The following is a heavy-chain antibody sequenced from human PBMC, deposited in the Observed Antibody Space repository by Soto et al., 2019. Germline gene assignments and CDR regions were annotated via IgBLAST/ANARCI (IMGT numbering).Heavy chain of an antibody. Sequence: EVQLVESGGGLVKPGGSLRLSCAASGFTFSSYSMNWVRQAPGKGLEWVSSISSSSSYIYYADSVKGRFTISRDNAKNSLXXXMNXXXXXXXXXXXXXXXSKETTVTRNPNFDYWGQGXLVTVSS. V-gene: IGHV3-21*01. CDR3: XXXSKETTVTRNPNFDY. J-gene: IGHJ4*02. D-gene: IGHD4-17*01. CDR1: GFTFSSYS. CDR2: ISSSSSYI.